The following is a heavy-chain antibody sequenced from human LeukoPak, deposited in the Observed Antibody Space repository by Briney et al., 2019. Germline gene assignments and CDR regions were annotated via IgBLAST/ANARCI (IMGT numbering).Heavy chain of an antibody. Sequence: SETLSLTCAVYGGSFSGYYWSWIRQPPGKGLEWIGEINHSGSTNYNPSLKSRVTISVDTSKNQFSLKLSSVTAADTAVYYCARLPYYDSSGYYSYWGQGTLVTVSS. CDR3: ARLPYYDSSGYYSY. CDR2: INHSGST. J-gene: IGHJ4*02. D-gene: IGHD3-22*01. V-gene: IGHV4-34*01. CDR1: GGSFSGYY.